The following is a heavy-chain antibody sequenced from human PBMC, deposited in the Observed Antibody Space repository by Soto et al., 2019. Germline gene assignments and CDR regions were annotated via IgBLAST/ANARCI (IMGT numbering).Heavy chain of an antibody. Sequence: ASVKVSCKVSGYTLTELSMHWVRQAPGKGLEWMGGFDPEDGETIYAQKFQGRVTMTEDTSTDTAYMELSSLRSEDTAVYYCATYSSSPGDYYYYYGMDVWGQGTTVTVSS. CDR1: GYTLTELS. V-gene: IGHV1-24*01. CDR2: FDPEDGET. J-gene: IGHJ6*02. D-gene: IGHD6-6*01. CDR3: ATYSSSPGDYYYYYGMDV.